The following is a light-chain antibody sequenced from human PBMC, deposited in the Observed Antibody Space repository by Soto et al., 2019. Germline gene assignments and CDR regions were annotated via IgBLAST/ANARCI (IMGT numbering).Light chain of an antibody. Sequence: DIVMTQSPDSLAVSLGERATMNCKSSESFLYSSNNKNYLAWYQQKPGQPPKALIYWASTRESGVPDRFSGSGSGTDFTLTISSLQAEDVAVYYCQQYYTTPWTFGQGTKVDI. V-gene: IGKV4-1*01. J-gene: IGKJ1*01. CDR3: QQYYTTPWT. CDR2: WAS. CDR1: ESFLYSSNNKNY.